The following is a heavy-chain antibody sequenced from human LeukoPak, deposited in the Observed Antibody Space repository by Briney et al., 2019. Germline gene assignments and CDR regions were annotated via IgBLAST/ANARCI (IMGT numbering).Heavy chain of an antibody. Sequence: ASVKVSCKASGYTFTSYGISWVRQAPGQGLEWMGWISAYNGNTNYAQKLQGRVTMTTDTSTSTAYMELRSLRSDDTAVYYCARVGATTPYYYGMDVWGQGTTVTVSS. D-gene: IGHD1-26*01. J-gene: IGHJ6*02. V-gene: IGHV1-18*01. CDR3: ARVGATTPYYYGMDV. CDR2: ISAYNGNT. CDR1: GYTFTSYG.